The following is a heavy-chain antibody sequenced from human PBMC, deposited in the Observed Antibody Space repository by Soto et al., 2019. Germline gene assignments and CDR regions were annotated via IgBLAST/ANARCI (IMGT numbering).Heavy chain of an antibody. CDR2: IYWDDDK. Sequence: QITLKESGPTLVKPTQTLTLTCTFSGFSLSTSGVGVGWIRQPPGKALEWLAVIYWDDDKRSSSSLKSRLTIIKYTSKTQVVLTMTNMDPVDTATYYCAHHPYYGLGTYSFDYWGQGILVTVSS. D-gene: IGHD3-10*01. J-gene: IGHJ4*02. CDR1: GFSLSTSGVG. V-gene: IGHV2-5*02. CDR3: AHHPYYGLGTYSFDY.